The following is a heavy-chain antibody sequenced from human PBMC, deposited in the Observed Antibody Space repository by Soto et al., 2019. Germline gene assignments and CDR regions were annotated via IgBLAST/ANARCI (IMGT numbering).Heavy chain of an antibody. CDR2: ISAYNGNT. CDR1: GYTFTSYG. V-gene: IGHV1-18*01. CDR3: ARDHDFWSGYPNHPRYDYYGMDV. D-gene: IGHD3-3*01. Sequence: QVQLVQSGAEVKKPEASAKVSCKASGYTFTSYGISWVRKAPGQGLEWMGWISAYNGNTTYAQKLQGRDSMTTDTSTSTAYMELRSLRSDDTAVYYCARDHDFWSGYPNHPRYDYYGMDVWGQGTTVTVSS. J-gene: IGHJ6*02.